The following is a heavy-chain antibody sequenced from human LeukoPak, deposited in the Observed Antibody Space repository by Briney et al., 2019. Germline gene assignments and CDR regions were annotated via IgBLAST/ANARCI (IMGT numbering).Heavy chain of an antibody. J-gene: IGHJ4*02. Sequence: PGGSLRLSCAASGFTFNSYEMNWVRQAPGKGLEWVSYINSGGSAIYYADSVKGRFTISRDNAKNSLYLQMNSLRAEDTAVYYCARVSPDCGGDCYYDYWGQGTLVTVSS. D-gene: IGHD2-21*02. CDR2: INSGGSAI. CDR3: ARVSPDCGGDCYYDY. V-gene: IGHV3-48*03. CDR1: GFTFNSYE.